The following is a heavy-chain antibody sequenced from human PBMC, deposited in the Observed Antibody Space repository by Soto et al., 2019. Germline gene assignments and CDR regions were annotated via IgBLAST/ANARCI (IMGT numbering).Heavy chain of an antibody. D-gene: IGHD3-16*01. V-gene: IGHV4-59*01. CDR1: GGSINNYY. Sequence: QVQLQGSGPRLVKPSETLSLTCTVSGGSINNYYWSWIRQPPGKGLEWIGYIYFDGRTDYSPSLRXXVXXSVDTSKNQFSLKVNSVTAADTAIYYCAKVLGHYRNNWFDSWGQGTLVTVSS. CDR3: AKVLGHYRNNWFDS. J-gene: IGHJ5*01. CDR2: IYFDGRT.